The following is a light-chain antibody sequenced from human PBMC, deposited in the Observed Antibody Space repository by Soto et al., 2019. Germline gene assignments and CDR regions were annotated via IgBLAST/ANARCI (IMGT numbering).Light chain of an antibody. J-gene: IGKJ3*01. CDR2: AAS. CDR1: QAINSY. V-gene: IGKV1-9*01. Sequence: DIQLTQSPSFLSASVGDRVTITCRASQAINSYLAWYQQKPGKAPNLLIYAASTLQSGVPSRFSGSGSGTEFTHTISSLQPADFATYYCQHLNSHLEFTFGPGTKVDIK. CDR3: QHLNSHLEFT.